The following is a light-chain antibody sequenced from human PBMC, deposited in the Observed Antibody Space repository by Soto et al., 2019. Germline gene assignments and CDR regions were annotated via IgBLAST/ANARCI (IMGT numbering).Light chain of an antibody. Sequence: EIVMTQSPETLSVSPGERAILSCRASQSVSSNLAWFQQKPGQAPRLLIYGASTRATGIPARFSGSGSETEFTLSISSLQSEDFAVYYCQQYKNWPPWTFGQGTKVEIK. CDR1: QSVSSN. CDR2: GAS. J-gene: IGKJ1*01. V-gene: IGKV3-15*01. CDR3: QQYKNWPPWT.